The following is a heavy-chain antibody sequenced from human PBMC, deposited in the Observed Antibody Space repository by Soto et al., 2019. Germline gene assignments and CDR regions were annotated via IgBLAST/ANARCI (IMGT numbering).Heavy chain of an antibody. D-gene: IGHD2-21*01. CDR3: ARRRYCGYDCYHKHYYGMDV. Sequence: QVQLVQSGAELKKTGSSVKVSCRASGDTFSSYAVNWVRQAPGRGLERMGRIITVLGTTDYAQKFKGRVTVTAEKTTNTVYMELSSLRSEDTAVYYCARRRYCGYDCYHKHYYGMDVWGQGTTVTVAS. CDR1: GDTFSSYA. J-gene: IGHJ6*02. V-gene: IGHV1-69*08. CDR2: IITVLGTT.